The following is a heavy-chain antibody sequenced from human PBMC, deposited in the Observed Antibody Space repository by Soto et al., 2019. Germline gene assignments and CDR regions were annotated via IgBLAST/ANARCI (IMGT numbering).Heavy chain of an antibody. CDR3: AGLRGYTRGPIDY. Sequence: SETLSLTCTVSGGSIISGYWSWIRQPPGKGLEWIGYISYSGNTNYNPSLKSRVTMSVDTPKNQFSLRLSSVTTADTAVYYCAGLRGYTRGPIDYWGQGTLVTVSA. CDR2: ISYSGNT. V-gene: IGHV4-59*01. D-gene: IGHD5-12*01. CDR1: GGSIISGY. J-gene: IGHJ4*02.